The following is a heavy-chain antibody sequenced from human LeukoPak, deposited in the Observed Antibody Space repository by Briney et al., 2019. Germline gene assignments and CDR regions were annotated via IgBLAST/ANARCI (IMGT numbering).Heavy chain of an antibody. CDR2: ISGSGGST. CDR1: GFTFSSYA. J-gene: IGHJ4*02. Sequence: GGSLRLSCAASGFTFSSYAMTWVRQAPGKGLEWVSAISGSGGSTYDADSVKGRLTISRDNSKNTLYLQMNSLRAEDTAVYYCARDQEGFDYWGQGTLVTVSS. CDR3: ARDQEGFDY. V-gene: IGHV3-23*01.